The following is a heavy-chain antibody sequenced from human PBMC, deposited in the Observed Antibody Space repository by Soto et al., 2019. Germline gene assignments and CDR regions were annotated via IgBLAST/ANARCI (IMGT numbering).Heavy chain of an antibody. J-gene: IGHJ4*02. V-gene: IGHV3-53*01. Sequence: GGSLRLSCAASGFSVADHYMTWVRQAPGKGLEWVSVLYTGGSAYYGDSVKGRFTISRDSSTNTLYLQMNSLKVGDTAFYFCARSFNDWTTYFDYWSEGTLVTVSS. CDR2: LYTGGSA. CDR3: ARSFNDWTTYFDY. D-gene: IGHD3-9*01. CDR1: GFSVADHY.